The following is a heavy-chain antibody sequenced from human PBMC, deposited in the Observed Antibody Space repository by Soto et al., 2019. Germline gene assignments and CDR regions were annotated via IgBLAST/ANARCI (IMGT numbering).Heavy chain of an antibody. CDR2: ISYDGSNK. CDR1: GFTFSSYA. D-gene: IGHD2-15*01. J-gene: IGHJ6*02. V-gene: IGHV3-30-3*01. Sequence: GGSLRLSCAASGFTFSSYAMHWVRQAPGKGLEWVAVISYDGSNKYYADSVKGRFTISRDNSKNTLYLQMNSLRAEDTAVYYCARDRSVAGYCSGGSCYSDYYYYGMDVWGQGTTVTVSS. CDR3: ARDRSVAGYCSGGSCYSDYYYYGMDV.